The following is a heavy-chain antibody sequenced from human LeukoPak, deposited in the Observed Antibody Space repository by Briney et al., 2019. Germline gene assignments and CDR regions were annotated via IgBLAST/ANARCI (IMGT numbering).Heavy chain of an antibody. CDR3: ARVNSGREYSSSSDYFDY. CDR2: IYHSGST. CDR1: GGSISSGGYY. V-gene: IGHV4-30-2*01. J-gene: IGHJ4*02. D-gene: IGHD6-6*01. Sequence: SETLSLTCTVSGGSISSGGYYWSWIRQPPGKGLEWIRYIYHSGSTYYNPSLKRRVTISVDRSKNQFSLKLSSVTAADTAVYYCARVNSGREYSSSSDYFDYWGQGTLVTVSS.